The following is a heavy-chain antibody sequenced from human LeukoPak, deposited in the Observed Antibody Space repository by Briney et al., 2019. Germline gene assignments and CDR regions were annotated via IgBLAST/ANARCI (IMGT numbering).Heavy chain of an antibody. V-gene: IGHV4-59*08. CDR2: IYYSEST. Sequence: SETLSLTCTVSGGSISSYYWSWIRQPPGKGLEWIGYIYYSESTNYNPSLKSRVTISVDTSKNQFSLKLSSVTAADTAVYYCARRTQWFFSWYFDLWGRGTLVTVSS. CDR1: GGSISSYY. J-gene: IGHJ2*01. CDR3: ARRTQWFFSWYFDL. D-gene: IGHD3-22*01.